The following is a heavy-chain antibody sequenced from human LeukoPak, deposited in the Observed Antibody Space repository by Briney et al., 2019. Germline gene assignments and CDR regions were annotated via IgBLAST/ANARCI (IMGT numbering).Heavy chain of an antibody. CDR2: LSTSPR. J-gene: IGHJ4*02. D-gene: IGHD3-22*01. Sequence: GGSLTLSCAASGSTITNYAMSWVRQGPGKGMEWVSGLSTSPRYADSVRGRFIVSRDHSRNTFSLKMNSLRAEDTAVYYCVRGEVAVQYYFESWGQGTLVTVSS. CDR3: VRGEVAVQYYFES. CDR1: GSTITNYA. V-gene: IGHV3-23*01.